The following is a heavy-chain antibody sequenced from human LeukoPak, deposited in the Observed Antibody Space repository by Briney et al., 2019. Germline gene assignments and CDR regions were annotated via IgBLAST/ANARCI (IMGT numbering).Heavy chain of an antibody. CDR3: AKDLQARYYYGSGNLY. CDR2: IRYDGSNK. V-gene: IGHV3-30*02. D-gene: IGHD3-10*01. Sequence: PGGSLRLSCAASGFTFSSYGMHWVRQAPGKGLEWVAFIRYDGSNKYYADSVKGRFTISRDNSKNTLYLQMNSLRAEDTAVYYCAKDLQARYYYGSGNLYWGQGTLVTVSS. CDR1: GFTFSSYG. J-gene: IGHJ4*02.